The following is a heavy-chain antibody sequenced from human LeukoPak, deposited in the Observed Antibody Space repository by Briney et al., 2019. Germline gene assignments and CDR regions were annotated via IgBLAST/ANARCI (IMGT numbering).Heavy chain of an antibody. J-gene: IGHJ6*03. CDR1: GFTFSSYA. Sequence: GGSLRLSCAASGFTFSSYAMHWVRQAPGKGLEWVAVISYDGSNKYYADSVKGRFTISRDNSKNTLYLQMNSLRAEDTAVYYCARNAGGGIAAAGTGYYYYYMDVWGKGTTVTVSS. V-gene: IGHV3-30*04. CDR3: ARNAGGGIAAAGTGYYYYYMDV. D-gene: IGHD6-13*01. CDR2: ISYDGSNK.